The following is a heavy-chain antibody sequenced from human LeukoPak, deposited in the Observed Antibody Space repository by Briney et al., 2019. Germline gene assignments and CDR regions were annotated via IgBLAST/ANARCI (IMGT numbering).Heavy chain of an antibody. V-gene: IGHV1-2*04. CDR1: GYTFTGYY. CDR2: INPNSGGT. CDR3: ARDGHDFWSGYGSYNWFDP. Sequence: GAPVKVSCKASGYTFTGYYMHWVRQAPGQGLEWMGWINPNSGGTNYAQKFQGWVTMTRDTSISTAYMELSRLRSDDTAVYYCARDGHDFWSGYGSYNWFDPWGQGTLVTVSS. D-gene: IGHD3-3*01. J-gene: IGHJ5*02.